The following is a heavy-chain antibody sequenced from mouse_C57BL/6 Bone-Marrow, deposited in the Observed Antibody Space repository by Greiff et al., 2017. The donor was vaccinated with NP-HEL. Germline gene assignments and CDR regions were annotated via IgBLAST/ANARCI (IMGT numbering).Heavy chain of an antibody. CDR2: IYPGDGDT. J-gene: IGHJ1*03. CDR3: ERDFIITTVVAHWYFDV. CDR1: GYAFSSSW. V-gene: IGHV1-82*01. D-gene: IGHD1-1*01. Sequence: QVQLQQSGPELVKPGASVKISCKASGYAFSSSWMNWVKQRPGKGLEWIGRIYPGDGDTNYNGKFKGKATLTADKSSSTAYMQLSSLTSEDSAVYFCERDFIITTVVAHWYFDVWGTGTTVAVSS.